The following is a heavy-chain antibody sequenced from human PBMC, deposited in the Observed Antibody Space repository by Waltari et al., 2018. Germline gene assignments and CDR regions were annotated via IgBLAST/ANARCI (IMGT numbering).Heavy chain of an antibody. D-gene: IGHD6-19*01. CDR3: ARPVVAGFWADAFDI. CDR2: INAGNGNT. J-gene: IGHJ3*02. V-gene: IGHV1-3*01. Sequence: QVQLVQSGAEVKKPGASVKVSCKASGYTFTSYAMHWVRQATGQRLEWMGWINAGNGNTKYSQKFQGRVTITRDTSASTAYMELSSLRSEDTAVYYCARPVVAGFWADAFDIWGQGTMVTVSS. CDR1: GYTFTSYA.